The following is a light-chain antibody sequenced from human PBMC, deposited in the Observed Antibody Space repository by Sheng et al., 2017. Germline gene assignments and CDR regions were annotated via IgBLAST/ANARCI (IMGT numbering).Light chain of an antibody. J-gene: IGKJ4*01. CDR3: MQGVQMPHT. CDR1: QSLLETNGFNY. CDR2: LSS. V-gene: IGKV2-28*01. Sequence: DIVVTQSPLSLSVTPGEPASISCRSSQSLLETNGFNYLDWYLQKPGQSPQLLIYLSSIRASGVPDRFSGSGSGTDFTLKISRVEADDVGFYFCMQGVQMPHTFGGGTQVDIK.